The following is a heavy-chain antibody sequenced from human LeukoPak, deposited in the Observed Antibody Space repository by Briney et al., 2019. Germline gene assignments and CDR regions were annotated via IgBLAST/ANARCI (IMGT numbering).Heavy chain of an antibody. J-gene: IGHJ4*02. CDR1: GFTFSNAW. CDR2: IRSKTDDATT. Sequence: GGSLRLSCAASGFTFSNAWMSWVRQAPGKGREWVGRIRSKTDDATTDYAAPVKGRFTISRDDSKNTLNLQMNSLKTEETAVYYCTTDPHYYDSSGYFFPPLSWGQGTLVTVST. CDR3: TTDPHYYDSSGYFFPPLS. D-gene: IGHD3-22*01. V-gene: IGHV3-15*01.